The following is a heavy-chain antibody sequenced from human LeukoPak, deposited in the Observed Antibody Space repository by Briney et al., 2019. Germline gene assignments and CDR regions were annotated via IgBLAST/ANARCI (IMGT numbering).Heavy chain of an antibody. D-gene: IGHD4-17*01. Sequence: PSETLSLTCAVYGGSFSGYYWSWIRQPPGKGLEWIGEINHSGSTNYNPSLKSRVTISVDTSKNRFSLKLSSVTAADTAVYYCASAYIVDYDAFDIWGQGTMVTVSS. CDR1: GGSFSGYY. V-gene: IGHV4-34*01. J-gene: IGHJ3*02. CDR3: ASAYIVDYDAFDI. CDR2: INHSGST.